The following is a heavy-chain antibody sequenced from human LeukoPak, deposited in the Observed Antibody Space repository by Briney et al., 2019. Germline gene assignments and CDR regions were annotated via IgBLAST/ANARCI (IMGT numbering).Heavy chain of an antibody. J-gene: IGHJ4*02. CDR3: VKDQGNYDILTGYPFDS. CDR2: IANNGGST. CDR1: GFTFSSYA. Sequence: PGRSLRLPCSASGFTFSSYAMHWVRQAPGKGLEYVSAIANNGGSTYYADSVKGRFTMSRDNSKNTLYLQMSSLRAEDTAVYYCVKDQGNYDILTGYPFDSWGQGTLVTVSS. D-gene: IGHD3-9*01. V-gene: IGHV3-64D*06.